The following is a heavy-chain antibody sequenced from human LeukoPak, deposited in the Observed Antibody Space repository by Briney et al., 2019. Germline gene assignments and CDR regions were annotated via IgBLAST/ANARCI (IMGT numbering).Heavy chain of an antibody. CDR2: IWYDGTNT. CDR1: GFSFHNYG. CDR3: ARDQQRFCSGGTCYLGFEY. V-gene: IGHV3-33*01. Sequence: GGSLRLSCAASGFSFHNYGMHWVRQAQGKGLEWVAVIWYDGTNTYYADSVKGRFTISRENSNSTLYLQMNRVRAEDTAVYYCARDQQRFCSGGTCYLGFEYWGQGVLVTVSS. J-gene: IGHJ4*02. D-gene: IGHD2-15*01.